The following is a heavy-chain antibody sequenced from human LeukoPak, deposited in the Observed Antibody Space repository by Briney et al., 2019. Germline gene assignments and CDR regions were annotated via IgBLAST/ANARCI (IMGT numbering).Heavy chain of an antibody. Sequence: PGGSLRLSCAASGFRFSTYAMNWVRQAPGKGLEWVSTISGSAGKIYYADSVKGRFTISRDNSKNTLYLQMNSLRAEDTAVYYCAKEIGEYSGYDWDWGQGTLVTVSS. D-gene: IGHD5-12*01. CDR1: GFRFSTYA. CDR3: AKEIGEYSGYDWD. CDR2: ISGSAGKI. V-gene: IGHV3-23*01. J-gene: IGHJ4*02.